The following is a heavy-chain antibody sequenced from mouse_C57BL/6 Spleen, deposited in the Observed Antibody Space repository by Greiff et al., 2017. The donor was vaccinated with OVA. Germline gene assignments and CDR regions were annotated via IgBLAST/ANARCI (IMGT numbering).Heavy chain of an antibody. CDR3: ARRGGTFAMDY. V-gene: IGHV1-22*01. Sequence: EVMLVESGPELVKPGASVKMSCKASGYTFTDYNMHWVKQSHGKSLEWIGYINPNNGGTSYNQKFKGKATLTVNKSSSTAYMELRSLTSEDSAVYYCARRGGTFAMDYWGQGTSVTVSS. CDR1: GYTFTDYN. J-gene: IGHJ4*01. CDR2: INPNNGGT. D-gene: IGHD4-1*01.